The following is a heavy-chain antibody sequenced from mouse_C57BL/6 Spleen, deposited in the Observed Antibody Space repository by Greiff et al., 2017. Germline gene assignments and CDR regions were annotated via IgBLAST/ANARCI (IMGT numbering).Heavy chain of an antibody. D-gene: IGHD2-2*01. Sequence: QVQLQQSGPELVKPGASVKISCKASGYAFSSSWMNWVKQRPGKGLEWIGRIYPGDGDTKYNGKFKGKATLTADKSSSTAYMQLSSLTSEDSAVYFCATSTMVTTGGYWGQGTTLTVSS. CDR2: IYPGDGDT. CDR1: GYAFSSSW. J-gene: IGHJ2*01. CDR3: ATSTMVTTGGY. V-gene: IGHV1-82*01.